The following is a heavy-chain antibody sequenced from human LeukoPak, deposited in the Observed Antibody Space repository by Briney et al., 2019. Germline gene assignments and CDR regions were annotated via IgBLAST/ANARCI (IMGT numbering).Heavy chain of an antibody. CDR3: ASDGFSSGWYAFDI. CDR2: IYYSGST. CDR1: GGSFSGYY. D-gene: IGHD6-19*01. V-gene: IGHV4-59*01. Sequence: SETLSLTCAVYGGSFSGYYWSWIRQPPGKGLEWIGYIYYSGSTNYNPSLKSRVTISVDTSKNQFSLKLSSVTAADTAVYYCASDGFSSGWYAFDIWGQGTMVTVSS. J-gene: IGHJ3*02.